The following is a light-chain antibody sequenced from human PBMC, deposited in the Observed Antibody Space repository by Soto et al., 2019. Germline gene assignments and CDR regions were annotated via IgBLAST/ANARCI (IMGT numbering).Light chain of an antibody. CDR2: AAS. J-gene: IGKJ1*01. CDR3: QQYNNWPPWT. Sequence: EIVMTQSPATLSVSPGERVTLSCRASQSVGNNLAWYQQKLGQGPRLLIYAASDRATGIPVRFTGSGSGTEFTLTISSLQSEDFALYYCQQYNNWPPWTFGRGTKVEI. V-gene: IGKV3-15*01. CDR1: QSVGNN.